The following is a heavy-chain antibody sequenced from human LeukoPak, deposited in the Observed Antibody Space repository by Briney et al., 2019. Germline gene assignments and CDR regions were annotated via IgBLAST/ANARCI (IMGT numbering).Heavy chain of an antibody. V-gene: IGHV4-59*01. J-gene: IGHJ4*02. Sequence: SETLSLTCTVSGGSITSYYWSWIRQPPGKGLEWIGYIYYSGSTNYNPSLKSRVTISVDTSKNQFSLKLSSVTAADTAVYYCARGLMMAVAGRGEFHYWGQGTLVTVSS. CDR1: GGSITSYY. D-gene: IGHD6-13*01. CDR2: IYYSGST. CDR3: ARGLMMAVAGRGEFHY.